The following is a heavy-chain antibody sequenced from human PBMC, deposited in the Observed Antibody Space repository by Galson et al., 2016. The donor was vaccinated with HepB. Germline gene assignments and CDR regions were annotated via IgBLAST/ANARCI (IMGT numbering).Heavy chain of an antibody. CDR1: GGSIRSGDYY. D-gene: IGHD1-26*01. CDR2: ISFSGCT. V-gene: IGHV4-31*03. J-gene: IGHJ4*02. Sequence: TLSLTCTVSGGSIRSGDYYWSWIRQHPGKGLEWIGYISFSGCTYYNPSLKSRVTISVDTSKNQFSLRLSSVTAADTAVYYCAKTHYSGTYLDWGQGTLVTVSS. CDR3: AKTHYSGTYLD.